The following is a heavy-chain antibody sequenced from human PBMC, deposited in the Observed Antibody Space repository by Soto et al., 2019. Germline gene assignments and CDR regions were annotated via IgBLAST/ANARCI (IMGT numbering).Heavy chain of an antibody. CDR2: IYSSGRT. Sequence: QVHLQESGPGVVKASETLSLTCSLSGGSTSGKYWSWIRQPAGKGLEWIGRIYSSGRTHYNPSLGSRVSMSVAQNSFSLRLTSVTAADTAIYYCARDFDVNTALDYWYFDLWGRGTQVSVSS. D-gene: IGHD3-9*01. CDR1: GGSTSGKY. V-gene: IGHV4-4*07. J-gene: IGHJ2*01. CDR3: ARDFDVNTALDYWYFDL.